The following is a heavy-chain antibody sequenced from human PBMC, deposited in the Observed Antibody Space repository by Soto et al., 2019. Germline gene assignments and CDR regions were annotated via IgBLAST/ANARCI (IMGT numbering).Heavy chain of an antibody. D-gene: IGHD3-9*01. CDR2: IWYDGSNK. V-gene: IGHV3-33*01. J-gene: IGHJ3*02. Sequence: GGSLRLSCAASGFTFSSYGMHWVRQAPGKGLEWVAVIWYDGSNKYYADSVKGRFTISRDNSKNTLYLQMNSLRAEDTAVYYCARVGGVNYGILTGLDAFDIWGQGTMVTVSS. CDR1: GFTFSSYG. CDR3: ARVGGVNYGILTGLDAFDI.